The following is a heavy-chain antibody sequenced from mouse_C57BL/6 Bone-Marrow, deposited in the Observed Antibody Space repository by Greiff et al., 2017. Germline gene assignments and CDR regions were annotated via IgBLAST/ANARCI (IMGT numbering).Heavy chain of an antibody. CDR3: AELGQVAY. CDR2: IYPRSGNT. V-gene: IGHV1-81*01. D-gene: IGHD4-1*01. J-gene: IGHJ3*01. CDR1: GYTFTSYG. Sequence: QVQLQQSGAELARPGASVKLSCKASGYTFTSYGISWVKQRTGQGLEWIGEIYPRSGNTYYNEKFKGKATLTADKYSSTAYMELRSLTSEDSAVYFWAELGQVAYWGQGTLVTVSA.